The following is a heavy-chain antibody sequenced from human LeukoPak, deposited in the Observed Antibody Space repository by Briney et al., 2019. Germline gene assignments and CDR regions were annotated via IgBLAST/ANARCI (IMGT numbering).Heavy chain of an antibody. CDR3: ARESGWGLPHAFDF. V-gene: IGHV1-8*02. Sequence: ASVKVSCKASGYTFTSYDINWVRQATGQGLEWMGWMNPNSGNTGYAQKFQGRVTMTRNTSISTAYMELSSLRSEDTAVYYCARESGWGLPHAFDFWGQGTMVTVSS. J-gene: IGHJ3*01. D-gene: IGHD3-3*01. CDR2: MNPNSGNT. CDR1: GYTFTSYD.